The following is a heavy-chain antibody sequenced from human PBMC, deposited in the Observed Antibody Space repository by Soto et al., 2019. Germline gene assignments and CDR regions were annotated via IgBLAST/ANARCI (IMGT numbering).Heavy chain of an antibody. D-gene: IGHD4-17*01. V-gene: IGHV3-23*01. CDR2: ISGSGGST. CDR1: GFTFSSYV. J-gene: IGHJ4*02. Sequence: GGSLRLSCAASGFTFSSYVMSWVRQAPGKGLEWVSGISGSGGSTYSADSVKGRFTISRDNSKNTLYLQMNSLRAEDTAVYYCAKALAGDASFRSFDYWGQGTLVTVSS. CDR3: AKALAGDASFRSFDY.